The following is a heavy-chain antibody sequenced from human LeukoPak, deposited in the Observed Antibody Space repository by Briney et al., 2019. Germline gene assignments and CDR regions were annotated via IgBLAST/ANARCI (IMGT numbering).Heavy chain of an antibody. V-gene: IGHV3-30*02. Sequence: GGSLRLSCTASGFTFSSYTMNWVRQAPGKGLEWVAFIRYDGNNKNYADFVKGRFTISRDNSKNTLYLQMNSLRAEDTAVYYCAKYYYGSGSQRYFDHWGQGTLVTVSS. J-gene: IGHJ4*02. D-gene: IGHD3-10*01. CDR1: GFTFSSYT. CDR3: AKYYYGSGSQRYFDH. CDR2: IRYDGNNK.